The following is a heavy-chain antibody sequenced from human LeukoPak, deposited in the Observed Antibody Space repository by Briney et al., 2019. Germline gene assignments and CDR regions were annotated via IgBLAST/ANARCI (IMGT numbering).Heavy chain of an antibody. D-gene: IGHD1-26*01. CDR3: ARDSGSSLLEV. CDR1: GYTFTSYG. V-gene: IGHV1-18*01. CDR2: ISTSSGYT. Sequence: ASVKVSCKPSGYTFTSYGISWVRQAPGRGLEWMGYISTSSGYTSYAQNFQGRVTMTTDTSSTTAYMELRSLRSDDTAVYYCARDSGSSLLEVWGQGTLVTVSS. J-gene: IGHJ4*02.